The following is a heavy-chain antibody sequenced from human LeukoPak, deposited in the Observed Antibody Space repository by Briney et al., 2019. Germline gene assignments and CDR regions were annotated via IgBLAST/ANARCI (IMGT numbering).Heavy chain of an antibody. V-gene: IGHV3-74*01. J-gene: IGHJ4*02. CDR2: INTDGSST. CDR1: GFTFSSYW. D-gene: IGHD4-17*01. Sequence: GGSLRLSCAASGFTFSSYWMHWVRQAPGKGLVWVSRINTDGSSTSYADSVKGRFTISRDNAKNTLYLQMNSLRAEDTAVYYCARERGGYGVFDYWGQGTLVTVSS. CDR3: ARERGGYGVFDY.